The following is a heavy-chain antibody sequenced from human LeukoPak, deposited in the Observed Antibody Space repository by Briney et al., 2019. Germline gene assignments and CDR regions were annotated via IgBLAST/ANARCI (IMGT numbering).Heavy chain of an antibody. Sequence: SGPTLVNPTQTPTLTCTFSGFSLSTSGVGVGWIRQPPGKALEWLAFNYWNDDKRYSPSLKSRLTITKDTSKNQVVLTMTNMDPVDTATYYCAHSIYDSSGYYYFDYWGQGTLVTVSS. D-gene: IGHD3-22*01. CDR1: GFSLSTSGVG. CDR2: NYWNDDK. V-gene: IGHV2-5*01. CDR3: AHSIYDSSGYYYFDY. J-gene: IGHJ4*02.